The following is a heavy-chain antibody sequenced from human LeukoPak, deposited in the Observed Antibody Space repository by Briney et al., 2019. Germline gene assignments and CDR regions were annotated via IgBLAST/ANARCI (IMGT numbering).Heavy chain of an antibody. V-gene: IGHV3-21*04. D-gene: IGHD2-2*01. CDR3: AKDQGYCGSISCSDYFDS. Sequence: GGSLRLSCAASGFTFSSYSMNWVRQAPGKGLEWVSSISSSSSYIYYADSVKGRFTVSRDNSKNTLYLQMTSLRAEDTAVYYCAKDQGYCGSISCSDYFDSWGQGTLVTVSS. CDR1: GFTFSSYS. CDR2: ISSSSSYI. J-gene: IGHJ4*02.